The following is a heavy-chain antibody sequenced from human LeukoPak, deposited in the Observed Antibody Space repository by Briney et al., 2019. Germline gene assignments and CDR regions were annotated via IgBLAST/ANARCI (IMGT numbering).Heavy chain of an antibody. CDR3: ARGRGIGLGPVDVGGHFDY. V-gene: IGHV1-46*01. J-gene: IGHJ4*02. CDR2: INSSDGAT. Sequence: ASVKVSCKASGYTFTTYYMEWVRQAPGQGLEWMGTINSSDGATDYAQKFKGRVTMTSDMSTATVYMDVSNLRSDDTAVYYCARGRGIGLGPVDVGGHFDYWGQGTLVTASS. D-gene: IGHD2-2*01. CDR1: GYTFTTYY.